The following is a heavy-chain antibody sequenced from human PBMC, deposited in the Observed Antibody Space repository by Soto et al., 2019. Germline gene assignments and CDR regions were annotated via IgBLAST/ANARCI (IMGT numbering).Heavy chain of an antibody. D-gene: IGHD3-22*01. CDR1: GFTFSSYA. CDR2: ISGSGGST. Sequence: RLSCAASGFTFSSYAMSWVRQAPGKGLEWVSAISGSGGSTYYADSVKGRFTISRDNSKNTLYLQMNSLRAEDTAVYYCAKGPRDLSDYDSSGYYPVQGYWGQGTLVTVSS. J-gene: IGHJ4*02. V-gene: IGHV3-23*01. CDR3: AKGPRDLSDYDSSGYYPVQGY.